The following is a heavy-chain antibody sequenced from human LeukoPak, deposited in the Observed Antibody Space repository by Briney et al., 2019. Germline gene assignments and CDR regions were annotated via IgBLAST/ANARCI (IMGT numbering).Heavy chain of an antibody. CDR2: IYYSGST. D-gene: IGHD2-15*01. J-gene: IGHJ4*02. CDR3: ARGVVVYYFDY. CDR1: GGSISSGGYY. Sequence: SGTLSLTCTVSGGSISSGGYYWSWIRQHPGKGLEWIGYIYYSGSTYYNPSLKSRVTISVDTSKNQFSLKLSSVTAADTAVYYCARGVVVYYFDYWGQGTLVTVSS. V-gene: IGHV4-31*03.